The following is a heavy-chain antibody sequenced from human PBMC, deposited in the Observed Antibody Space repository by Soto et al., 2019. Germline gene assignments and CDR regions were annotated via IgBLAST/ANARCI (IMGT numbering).Heavy chain of an antibody. V-gene: IGHV1-8*01. CDR3: ARGDVLRFLEWSNYYYYGMDV. D-gene: IGHD3-3*01. CDR1: GYTFTSYD. J-gene: IGHJ6*02. Sequence: QVQLVQSGAEVKKPGASVKVSCKASGYTFTSYDINWVRQATGQGLEWMGWMNPNSGNTGYAQKFQGRVTMTRNTSTSTAYMELSSLRSEDTAVYYCARGDVLRFLEWSNYYYYGMDVWGQGTTVTVSS. CDR2: MNPNSGNT.